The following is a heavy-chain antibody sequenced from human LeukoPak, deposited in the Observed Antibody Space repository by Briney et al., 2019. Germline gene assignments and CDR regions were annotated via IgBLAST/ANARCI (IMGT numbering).Heavy chain of an antibody. D-gene: IGHD3-22*01. V-gene: IGHV1-46*01. Sequence: ASVKVSCKASGYTXTAYYIHWVRQAPGQGLEWMGIINPSGGTTSYAQKFQGRVTMTRDTSTTTVYMELSSLRSEDTAVYYCARVGNYYDSDGYYGFDYWGQGTLVTVSS. J-gene: IGHJ4*02. CDR1: GYTXTAYY. CDR2: INPSGGTT. CDR3: ARVGNYYDSDGYYGFDY.